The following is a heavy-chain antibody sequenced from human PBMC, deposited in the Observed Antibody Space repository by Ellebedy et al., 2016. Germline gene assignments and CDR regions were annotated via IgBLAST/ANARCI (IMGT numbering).Heavy chain of an antibody. J-gene: IGHJ3*01. Sequence: GGSLRLSCGGSGFSVSSVWMSWVRQAPGKGLEWIGLIKSKTSGGTTDYAAPVKGRFTISRDDSKNTLYLQMNSLKTEDTAVYYCNTYNHFNAFDFWGRGTVVTVSS. D-gene: IGHD1-14*01. CDR3: NTYNHFNAFDF. CDR1: GFSVSSVW. CDR2: IKSKTSGGTT. V-gene: IGHV3-15*01.